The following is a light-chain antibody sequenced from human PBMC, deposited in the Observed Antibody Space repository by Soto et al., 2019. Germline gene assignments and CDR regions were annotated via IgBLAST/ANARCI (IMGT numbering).Light chain of an antibody. J-gene: IGLJ2*01. Sequence: QSALPQPASVSGSPGQSITISCTGTNSDVGAYPYVSWYQQHPGNAPKLLIYEVADRPSGVSDRFSGSKSGNTASLTISALQAEDEAVYYCSSYATSGTNVIFGGGTQLTVL. CDR1: NSDVGAYPY. V-gene: IGLV2-14*03. CDR2: EVA. CDR3: SSYATSGTNVI.